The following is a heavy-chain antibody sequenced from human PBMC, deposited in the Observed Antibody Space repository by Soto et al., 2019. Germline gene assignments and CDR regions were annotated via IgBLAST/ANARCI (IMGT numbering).Heavy chain of an antibody. CDR3: ARDFFDSSDYTTNWFDP. CDR2: IYYSGST. V-gene: IGHV4-59*08. Sequence: PSEXLSLTCTVSGGSISSYYWSWIRQPPGKGLEWIGYIYYSGSTNYNPSLKSRVTISVDTSKNQFSLKLSSVTAADAALYYCARDFFDSSDYTTNWFDPWGQGTLVTVSS. CDR1: GGSISSYY. D-gene: IGHD3-22*01. J-gene: IGHJ5*02.